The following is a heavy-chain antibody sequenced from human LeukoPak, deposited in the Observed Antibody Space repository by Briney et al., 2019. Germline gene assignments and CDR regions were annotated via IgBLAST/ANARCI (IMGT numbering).Heavy chain of an antibody. CDR1: GFTFSSYG. D-gene: IGHD1-26*01. J-gene: IGHJ6*04. CDR2: IWYDGSNK. Sequence: GGSLRLSCAASGFTFSSYGMHWVRQAPGKGLEWVAVIWYDGSNKYYAGSVKGRFTISRDNSKNTLYLQMNSLRAEDTAVYYCARDYSYYGMDVWGKGTTVTVSS. V-gene: IGHV3-33*01. CDR3: ARDYSYYGMDV.